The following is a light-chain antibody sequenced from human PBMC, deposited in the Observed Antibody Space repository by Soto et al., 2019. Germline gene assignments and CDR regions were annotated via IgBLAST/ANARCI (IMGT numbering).Light chain of an antibody. J-gene: IGKJ2*01. V-gene: IGKV1-5*03. Sequence: DIPMTQSPSTLSASVGDRVTITCRASQSISRWLAWYQQKPGKAPKLLIYKTSSLESGVPSRFSGSGSGTEFTLTISSLQPDDFAAYYCQQYHRSSGNIFGPGTKLEIK. CDR1: QSISRW. CDR3: QQYHRSSGNI. CDR2: KTS.